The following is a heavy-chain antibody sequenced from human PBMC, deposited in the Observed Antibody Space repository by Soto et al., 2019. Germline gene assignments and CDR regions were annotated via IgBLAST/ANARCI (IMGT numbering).Heavy chain of an antibody. Sequence: SETLSLTCAVYGGSFSGYYWSWILQPPGKGLEWIGEINHSGSTNYNPSLESRVTISVDTSKNQFSLKLSSMTAADTAVYYCARGGLLLWFGELMRPYYYYGMDVWGQGTTVT. CDR2: INHSGST. CDR1: GGSFSGYY. V-gene: IGHV4-34*01. CDR3: ARGGLLLWFGELMRPYYYYGMDV. D-gene: IGHD3-10*01. J-gene: IGHJ6*02.